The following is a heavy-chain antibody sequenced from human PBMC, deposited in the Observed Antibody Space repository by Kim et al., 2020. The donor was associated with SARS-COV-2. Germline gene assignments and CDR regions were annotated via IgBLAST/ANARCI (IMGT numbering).Heavy chain of an antibody. CDR3: ARAYSSSCPGFDP. Sequence: YNPSPKRRVTISVDTSKNQFSLKLSSVTAADTAVYYCARAYSSSCPGFDPWGQGTLVTVSS. D-gene: IGHD6-13*01. V-gene: IGHV4-31*02. J-gene: IGHJ5*02.